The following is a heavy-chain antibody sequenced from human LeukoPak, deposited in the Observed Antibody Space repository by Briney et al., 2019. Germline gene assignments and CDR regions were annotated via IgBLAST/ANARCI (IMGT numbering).Heavy chain of an antibody. CDR1: GGSFSGYY. D-gene: IGHD3-9*01. J-gene: IGHJ4*01. V-gene: IGHV4-34*01. CDR2: INHSGST. Sequence: SETLSLTCAVYGGSFSGYYWSWIRQPPEKGLEWIGEINHSGSTNYNPSLKSRVTISVDTSKNQFSLKLSSVTAADTAVYYCARRRLRYFAWHPFDYWGKEPWSPSPQ. CDR3: ARRRLRYFAWHPFDY.